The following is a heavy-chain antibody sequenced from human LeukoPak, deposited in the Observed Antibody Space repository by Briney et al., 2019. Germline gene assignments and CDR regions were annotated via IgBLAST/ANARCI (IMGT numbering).Heavy chain of an antibody. J-gene: IGHJ4*02. CDR3: AIASGYNDY. CDR1: GAILTNYW. Sequence: GASLQISCKGSGAILTNYWIIWVRQLPGKGLEWMGRIDLSDSYTNYSPSFEGHGTISADKSTSTVYLQWSSLKASYTAMYYCAIASGYNDYWGQGTLVTVSS. CDR2: IDLSDSYT. V-gene: IGHV5-10-1*01. D-gene: IGHD5-12*01.